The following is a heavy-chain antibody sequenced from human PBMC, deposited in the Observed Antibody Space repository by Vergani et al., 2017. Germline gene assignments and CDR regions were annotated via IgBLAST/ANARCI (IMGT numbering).Heavy chain of an antibody. D-gene: IGHD2-21*02. CDR1: GYSISSGYY. CDR2: IYHSGST. Sequence: QVQLQESGPGLVKPSETLSLTCAVSGYSISSGYYWGWIRQPPGKGLEWIGSIYHSGSTYYNPSLKSRVTISVDTSKNQFSLKLSSVTAADTAVYYCARLPMGGDYREDYWGHGTLVTVSS. J-gene: IGHJ4*01. CDR3: ARLPMGGDYREDY. V-gene: IGHV4-38-2*01.